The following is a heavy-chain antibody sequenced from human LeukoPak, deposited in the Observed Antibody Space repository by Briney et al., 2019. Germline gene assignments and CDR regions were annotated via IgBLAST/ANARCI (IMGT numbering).Heavy chain of an antibody. Sequence: GGSLRLSCAASGFTFSTYAMTWVRRAPGKGLEWVSAISGSGGYIYYADSVKGRFTSSRDNSKSTLYLQMNNLRAEDTAVYYCAKNRGTGMAFYDYWGQGTQVTVSS. CDR1: GFTFSTYA. CDR2: ISGSGGYI. J-gene: IGHJ4*02. D-gene: IGHD5-18*01. V-gene: IGHV3-23*01. CDR3: AKNRGTGMAFYDY.